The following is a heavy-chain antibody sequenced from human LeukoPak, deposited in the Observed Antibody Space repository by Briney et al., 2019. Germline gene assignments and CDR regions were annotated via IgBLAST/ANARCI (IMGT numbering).Heavy chain of an antibody. Sequence: ASVKVSCKASGYTFTSYYMHWVRQAPGQGLEWMGIINPSGGSTSYAQKFQGRVTMTRDTSTSTVYMELSSLRSEDTAVYYCARDSGWYKYYYYYYGMDVWGQGTTVTVSS. CDR3: ARDSGWYKYYYYYYGMDV. V-gene: IGHV1-46*01. D-gene: IGHD6-19*01. J-gene: IGHJ6*02. CDR2: INPSGGST. CDR1: GYTFTSYY.